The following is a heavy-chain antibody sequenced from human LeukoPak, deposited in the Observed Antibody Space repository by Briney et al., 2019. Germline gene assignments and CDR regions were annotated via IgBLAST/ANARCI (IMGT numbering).Heavy chain of an antibody. CDR2: IYSGGGT. CDR1: GFTVSSNY. D-gene: IGHD2-21*02. Sequence: PGGSLRLSCAASGFTVSSNYMSWVRQAPGKGLEWVSVIYSGGGTDYADSVKGRFTISRDNPKNTLYLQMNSLRAEDTAVYYCARAVGVTAIHNAFDIWGQGTMVTVSS. CDR3: ARAVGVTAIHNAFDI. V-gene: IGHV3-66*02. J-gene: IGHJ3*02.